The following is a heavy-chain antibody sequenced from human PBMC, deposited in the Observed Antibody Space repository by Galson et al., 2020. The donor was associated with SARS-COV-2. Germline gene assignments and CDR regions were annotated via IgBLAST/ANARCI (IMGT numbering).Heavy chain of an antibody. Sequence: KMSGPTLVKPTQTLTLTCTFSGFSLSTSGVGVGWIRQPPGTALEWLALIYWDDDKRYSPSLKSRLTITKDTSKNQVVLTMTNMDPVETATYYCALESSSWQMGAFDIWGQGTMVTVSS. V-gene: IGHV2-5*02. CDR1: GFSLSTSGVG. CDR3: ALESSSWQMGAFDI. CDR2: IYWDDDK. J-gene: IGHJ3*02. D-gene: IGHD6-13*01.